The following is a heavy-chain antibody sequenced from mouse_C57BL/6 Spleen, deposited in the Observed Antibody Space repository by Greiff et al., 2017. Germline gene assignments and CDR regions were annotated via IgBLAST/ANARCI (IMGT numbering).Heavy chain of an antibody. CDR1: GYTFTSYW. CDR2: IDPSDSET. Sequence: QVQLQQPGAELVRPGSSVKLSCKASGYTFTSYWMHWVKQRPIQGLEWIGNIDPSDSETHYNQKFKDKATLTVDKSSSTAYMQLSSLTSEDSAVYYCAIRNSSPVYAMDYWGQGTSVTVSS. V-gene: IGHV1-52*01. CDR3: AIRNSSPVYAMDY. J-gene: IGHJ4*01. D-gene: IGHD1-1*01.